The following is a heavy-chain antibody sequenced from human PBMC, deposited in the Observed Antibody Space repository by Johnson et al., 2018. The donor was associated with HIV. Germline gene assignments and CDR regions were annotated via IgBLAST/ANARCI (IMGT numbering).Heavy chain of an antibody. Sequence: QVQLVESGGDLVQPGGSLRLSCKVSGFIFSNYNMAWIRQSPGKGLECLSYITSSGSSVYYTDFVKGRFTISRDKAKASVSLRMNSLRAEDSGIYYCARESANSGRYSGAFDVWGQGTMVIVSS. D-gene: IGHD1-26*01. CDR1: GFIFSNYN. CDR2: ITSSGSSV. V-gene: IGHV3-11*04. J-gene: IGHJ3*01. CDR3: ARESANSGRYSGAFDV.